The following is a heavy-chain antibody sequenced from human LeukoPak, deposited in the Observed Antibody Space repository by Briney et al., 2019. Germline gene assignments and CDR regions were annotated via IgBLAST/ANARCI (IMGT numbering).Heavy chain of an antibody. J-gene: IGHJ4*02. CDR3: AKDRRFLEWLAYYFDY. CDR2: IYSGGST. V-gene: IGHV3-53*05. Sequence: SGGSLRLSCAASGFTVSSNYMSWVRQAPGKGLEWVSVIYSGGSTYYADSVKGRFTISRDNSKNTLYLQMNSLRAEDTAVYYCAKDRRFLEWLAYYFDYWGQGTLVTVSS. CDR1: GFTVSSNY. D-gene: IGHD3-3*01.